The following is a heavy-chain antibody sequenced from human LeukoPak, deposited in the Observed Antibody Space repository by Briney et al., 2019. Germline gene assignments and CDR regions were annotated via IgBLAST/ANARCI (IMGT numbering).Heavy chain of an antibody. CDR1: GGSISNYY. CDR3: ARSTIHGWFDP. J-gene: IGHJ5*02. Sequence: PSETLSLICTVSGGSISNYYWSWIRQPAGKGLEWIGRIYTSGTTIYNSALKSRVTMSVDTSKNQFSLKLSSVTAADTAVYYCARSTIHGWFDPWGQGTLVTVSS. CDR2: IYTSGTT. D-gene: IGHD2-2*01. V-gene: IGHV4-4*07.